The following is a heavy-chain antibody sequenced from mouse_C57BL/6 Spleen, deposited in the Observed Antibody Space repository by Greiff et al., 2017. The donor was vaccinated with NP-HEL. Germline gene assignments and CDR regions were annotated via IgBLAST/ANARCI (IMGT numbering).Heavy chain of an antibody. CDR2: IRNKANNHAT. CDR1: GFTFSDAW. D-gene: IGHD4-1*01. V-gene: IGHV6-6*01. Sequence: EVKLMESGGGLVQPGGSMKLSCAASGFTFSDAWMDWVRQSPEKGLEWVAEIRNKANNHATYYAESVNGRFTISRDDSKSSVYLQMNSLRAEDTGIYYCTRLTGTRYFDYWGQGTTLTVSS. J-gene: IGHJ2*01. CDR3: TRLTGTRYFDY.